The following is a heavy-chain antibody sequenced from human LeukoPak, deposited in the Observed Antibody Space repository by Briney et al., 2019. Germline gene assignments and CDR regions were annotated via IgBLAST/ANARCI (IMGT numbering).Heavy chain of an antibody. Sequence: GGSLRLSCAASGFTFSSYAMSWVRQAPGKGLEWVSAISGSGGSTYYADSVKGRFTIPRDNSKNTLYLQMNSLRAEDTAVYYCAKGRRITIFGVVTSYFGYWGQGTLVTVSS. CDR2: ISGSGGST. D-gene: IGHD3-3*01. CDR1: GFTFSSYA. V-gene: IGHV3-23*01. J-gene: IGHJ4*02. CDR3: AKGRRITIFGVVTSYFGY.